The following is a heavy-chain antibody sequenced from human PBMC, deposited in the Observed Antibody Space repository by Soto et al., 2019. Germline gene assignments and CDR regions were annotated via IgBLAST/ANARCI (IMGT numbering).Heavy chain of an antibody. CDR2: IYPGDSDT. D-gene: IGHD1-26*01. CDR3: ARGVVGATTLYYYYGMEV. Sequence: PGESLKIFCKGSGYSFTSYWIGWVRQMPGKGLEWMGIIYPGDSDTRYSPSFQGQVTISADKSISTAYLQWSSLKASDTAMYYWARGVVGATTLYYYYGMEVWGQGTTVTVSS. CDR1: GYSFTSYW. J-gene: IGHJ6*02. V-gene: IGHV5-51*01.